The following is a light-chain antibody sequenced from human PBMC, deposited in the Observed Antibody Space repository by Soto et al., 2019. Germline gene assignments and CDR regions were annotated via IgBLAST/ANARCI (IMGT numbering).Light chain of an antibody. V-gene: IGKV1-17*01. Sequence: DIQMTQSPSSLSASVGDRVTITCRASQGIRKDLARYQQKLGKAPKSLIYDASSLQSGVPSRFSGSGSGTEFTLTISSLQPEDFATYYCLQHNSYPYTFGQGTKLEIK. CDR2: DAS. CDR3: LQHNSYPYT. J-gene: IGKJ2*01. CDR1: QGIRKD.